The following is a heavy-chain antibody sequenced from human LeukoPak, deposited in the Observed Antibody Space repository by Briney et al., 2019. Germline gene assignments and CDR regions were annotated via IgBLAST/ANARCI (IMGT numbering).Heavy chain of an antibody. J-gene: IGHJ4*02. CDR2: IYYSGST. CDR3: ARERGGQYYFGSGTGIDY. CDR1: GGSISSSRYY. Sequence: SETLSLTCTVSGGSISSSRYYWGWIRQPPGKGLEWIGSIYYSGSTYYNPSLSRRVTISVDTSKNQFSLNLSSVTAADTAVYYCARERGGQYYFGSGTGIDYWGQGTLVTVSS. D-gene: IGHD3-10*01. V-gene: IGHV4-39*07.